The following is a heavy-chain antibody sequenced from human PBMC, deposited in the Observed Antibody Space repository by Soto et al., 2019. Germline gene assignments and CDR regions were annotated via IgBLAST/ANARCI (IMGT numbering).Heavy chain of an antibody. D-gene: IGHD3-3*01. CDR2: TVPNVGTV. J-gene: IGHJ4*02. Sequence: SVKVSCKSSGGTFSSFINYPINWVRQAPGQGLEWMGGTVPNVGTVNYAQKFRGKVTITADKSTGTAYMELSSLRSEDTALYYCARRDTSGFLRYFDNWGQGTQVTVSS. CDR3: ARRDTSGFLRYFDN. CDR1: GGTFSSFINYP. V-gene: IGHV1-69*06.